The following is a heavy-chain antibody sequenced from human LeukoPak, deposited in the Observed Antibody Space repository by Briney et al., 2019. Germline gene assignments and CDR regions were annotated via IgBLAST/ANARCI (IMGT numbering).Heavy chain of an antibody. D-gene: IGHD3-10*01. V-gene: IGHV1-18*01. CDR3: ARELGGSGSYYNHWYFDL. CDR2: ISAYNGNT. J-gene: IGHJ2*01. CDR1: GYTFTSYG. Sequence: ASVKVSCKASGYTFTSYGISWVRQAPGQGLEWMGWISAYNGNTNYAQKLQGRVTMTTDTSTSTAYMELRSLRSDDTAVYYCARELGGSGSYYNHWYFDLWGRGTLVTVSS.